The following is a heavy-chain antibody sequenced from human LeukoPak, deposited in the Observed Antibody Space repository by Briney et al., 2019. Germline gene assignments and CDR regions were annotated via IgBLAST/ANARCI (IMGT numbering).Heavy chain of an antibody. V-gene: IGHV5-51*01. CDR1: GYSFTSYR. Sequence: GEALKISCKGSGYSFTSYRIGWARQMPGKGLEWMGIIYPGDSDTRYSPSFQGQVTISADKSISTAYLQWSSLKASDTAMYYCARLYPYYYYYMDVWGKGTTVTVSS. CDR3: ARLYPYYYYYMDV. D-gene: IGHD2-2*01. CDR2: IYPGDSDT. J-gene: IGHJ6*03.